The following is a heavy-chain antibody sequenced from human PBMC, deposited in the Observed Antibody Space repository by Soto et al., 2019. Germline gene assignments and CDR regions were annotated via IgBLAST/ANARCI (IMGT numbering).Heavy chain of an antibody. Sequence: PSETMSLTCSISGGSISTYYWSWIRQSPGKGLECIGYISHSGSTNNNPSLKSRVTISVDMSKNQFSLKLRSVTAADTAVYYCARVKNDYPYDFDPWGQGTLVTVSS. CDR1: GGSISTYY. D-gene: IGHD4-17*01. J-gene: IGHJ5*02. CDR3: ARVKNDYPYDFDP. CDR2: ISHSGST. V-gene: IGHV4-59*01.